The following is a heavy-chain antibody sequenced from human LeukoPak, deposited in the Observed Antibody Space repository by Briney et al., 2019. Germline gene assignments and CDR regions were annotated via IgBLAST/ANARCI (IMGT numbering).Heavy chain of an antibody. CDR2: INSDGSGT. J-gene: IGHJ4*02. D-gene: IGHD3-22*01. V-gene: IGHV3-74*01. CDR1: GFTFSSYW. CDR3: ARELGSGGYD. Sequence: GGSLRLSCAASGFTFSSYWMHWVRQAPGKGLVWVSRINSDGSGTGYADSVKGRFTISRDNAKNTPYLQMNGLRADDTAVYYCARELGSGGYDWGQGTLVTVSS.